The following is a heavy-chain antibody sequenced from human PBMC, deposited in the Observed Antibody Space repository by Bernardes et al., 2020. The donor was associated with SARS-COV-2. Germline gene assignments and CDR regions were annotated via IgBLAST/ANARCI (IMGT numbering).Heavy chain of an antibody. Sequence: SGPTLVKPTQTLTLTCTFSGFSLNTSGLGVGWIRQPPGKALEWLALIYWDDDKRYTPSLKSRLTITKDTSKNQVVLTMTNMDPVDTATYYCAHWFGMITRAWFDPWGQGTMVTVS. J-gene: IGHJ5*02. CDR2: IYWDDDK. CDR3: AHWFGMITRAWFDP. D-gene: IGHD3-16*01. V-gene: IGHV2-5*02. CDR1: GFSLNTSGLG.